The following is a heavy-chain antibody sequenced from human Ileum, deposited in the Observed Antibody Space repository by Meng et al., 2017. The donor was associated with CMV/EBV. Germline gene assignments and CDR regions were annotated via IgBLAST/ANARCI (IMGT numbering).Heavy chain of an antibody. D-gene: IGHD2-2*01. V-gene: IGHV4-4*07. J-gene: IGHJ4*02. Sequence: PQASGPACVLTSRTMYLTCTLSDGSISRYYWSRVLQSAVKILECIGRIHNRGTTNYNPSLMCRVTLSLDTSKDQFSLKLTSVTAADTAVYYCAREKSSCTSSTCYGVDSWGQGTLVTVSS. CDR2: IHNRGTT. CDR3: AREKSSCTSSTCYGVDS. CDR1: DGSISRYY.